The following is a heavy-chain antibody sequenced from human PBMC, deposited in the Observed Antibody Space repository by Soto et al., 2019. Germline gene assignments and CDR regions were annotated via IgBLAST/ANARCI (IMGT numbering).Heavy chain of an antibody. CDR1: GFTFSSYG. CDR2: ISYDGSNK. J-gene: IGHJ6*02. Sequence: QVQLVESGGGVVQPGRSLRLSCAASGFTFSSYGMHWVRQAPGKGLEWVAVISYDGSNKYYADSVKGRFTISRDNSKNTLYLQMNSLRAEDTAVYYCAKVSLPKYYYYYGMDVWGQGTTVTVSS. CDR3: AKVSLPKYYYYYGMDV. V-gene: IGHV3-30*18.